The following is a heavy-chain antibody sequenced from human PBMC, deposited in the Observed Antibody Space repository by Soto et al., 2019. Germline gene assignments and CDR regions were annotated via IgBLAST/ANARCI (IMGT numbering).Heavy chain of an antibody. V-gene: IGHV3-23*01. CDR2: ISGSGGST. CDR1: GLTFSSYA. CDR3: AKWHHRFWSGYPIHNWFDP. J-gene: IGHJ5*02. D-gene: IGHD3-3*01. Sequence: EVQLLESGGGLVQPGGSLRLSCAASGLTFSSYAMSWVRQAPGKGLEWVSAISGSGGSTYYADSVKGRFTISRDNSKNTLYLQMNSLRAEDTAVYYCAKWHHRFWSGYPIHNWFDPWGQGTLVTVSS.